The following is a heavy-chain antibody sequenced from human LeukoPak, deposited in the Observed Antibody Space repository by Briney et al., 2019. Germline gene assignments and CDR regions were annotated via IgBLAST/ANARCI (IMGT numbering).Heavy chain of an antibody. D-gene: IGHD6-13*01. V-gene: IGHV4-59*08. J-gene: IGHJ4*02. Sequence: SETLSLTCTVSGGSISSYYWSWIRQPPGKGLDWIGYIYHTGTTNYNPSLKSRVTISVDTSKNQFSLKLSSVTAADTAVYYCARQNPAAEGQGLDHWGQGALVTVSS. CDR1: GGSISSYY. CDR2: IYHTGTT. CDR3: ARQNPAAEGQGLDH.